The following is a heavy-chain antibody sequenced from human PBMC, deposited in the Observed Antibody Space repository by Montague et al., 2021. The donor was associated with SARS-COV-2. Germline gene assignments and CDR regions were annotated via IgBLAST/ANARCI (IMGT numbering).Heavy chain of an antibody. Sequence: SETLSLTCAVYGGSFSGYYWSWIRQPPGKGLEWIGEINHSGGTNYNPSLKSRVTISVDTSKNQFSLKLSSVTAADTAVYYCARGSRQWLVRPPHSYYFDYWGQGTLVTVSS. D-gene: IGHD6-19*01. J-gene: IGHJ4*02. CDR3: ARGSRQWLVRPPHSYYFDY. CDR2: INHSGGT. V-gene: IGHV4-34*01. CDR1: GGSFSGYY.